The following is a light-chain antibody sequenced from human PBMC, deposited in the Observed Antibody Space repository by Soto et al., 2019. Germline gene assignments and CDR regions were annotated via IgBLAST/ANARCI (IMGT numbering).Light chain of an antibody. CDR2: GAS. CDR3: QQYGGSPPT. Sequence: EIVLTQSPGTLYLSPGERATLSCRASQSVSSNYLAWYQRKPGQAPRLLIYGASSRATDIPNRFSGSGSGTDFTLTITRLGPEDFAVYFCQQYGGSPPTFGQGTKVEIK. J-gene: IGKJ1*01. CDR1: QSVSSNY. V-gene: IGKV3-20*01.